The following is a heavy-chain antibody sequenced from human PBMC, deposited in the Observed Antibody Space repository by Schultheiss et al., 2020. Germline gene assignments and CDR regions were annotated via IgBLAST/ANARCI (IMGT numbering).Heavy chain of an antibody. CDR1: GYSISIGYY. Sequence: GSLRLSCAVSGYSISIGYYWGWIRQPPGKGLEWIGSIHHGGSAFYNPSLVSRVTTSLDTSKNQFSLTLRSVTAADTAVYYCARVVRSWGTQTYSYFDYWGQGTLVTVSS. CDR3: ARVVRSWGTQTYSYFDY. CDR2: IHHGGSA. D-gene: IGHD3-16*01. V-gene: IGHV4-38-2*01. J-gene: IGHJ4*02.